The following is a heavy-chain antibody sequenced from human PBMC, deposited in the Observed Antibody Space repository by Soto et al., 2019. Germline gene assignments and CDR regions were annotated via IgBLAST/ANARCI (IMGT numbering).Heavy chain of an antibody. CDR2: INSDGSST. CDR1: GFTFSSYW. CDR3: ARYITRGYYFDY. J-gene: IGHJ4*02. Sequence: PGGSLRLSCAASGFTFSSYWMHWVRQAPGKGLVWVSRINSDGSSTSYADSVKGRFTISRDNAKNTLYLQMNSLRAEDTAVYYCARYITRGYYFDYWGQGTLVTAPQ. V-gene: IGHV3-74*01. D-gene: IGHD3-10*01.